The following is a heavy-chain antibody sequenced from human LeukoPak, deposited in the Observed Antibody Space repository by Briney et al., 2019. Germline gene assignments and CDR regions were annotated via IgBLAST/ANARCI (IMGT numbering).Heavy chain of an antibody. Sequence: GESLKISCKGSGYSFTSYWIGWVRQMSGKGLEWMGMIYPGDSDTRYSPSFQGQVTISADKSISTAFLRWSSLKASDTAMYYCVRGGGEQQVDYWGQGTLVTVSS. CDR3: VRGGGEQQVDY. V-gene: IGHV5-51*01. CDR2: IYPGDSDT. J-gene: IGHJ4*02. CDR1: GYSFTSYW. D-gene: IGHD3-10*01.